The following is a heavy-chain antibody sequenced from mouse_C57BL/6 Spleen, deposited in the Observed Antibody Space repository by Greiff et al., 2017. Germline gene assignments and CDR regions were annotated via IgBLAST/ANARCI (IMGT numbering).Heavy chain of an antibody. CDR2: IYPGVGYT. Sequence: VQLQQSGAELVRPGTSVKMSCKASGYTFTNYWIGWAKQRPGHGLEWIGDIYPGVGYTNYNEKFKGKATLTADKSSSTAYMQFSSLTSEASAIYYCARRGITTVVAPFDYWGQGTTLTVSS. CDR3: ARRGITTVVAPFDY. V-gene: IGHV1-63*01. CDR1: GYTFTNYW. D-gene: IGHD1-1*01. J-gene: IGHJ2*01.